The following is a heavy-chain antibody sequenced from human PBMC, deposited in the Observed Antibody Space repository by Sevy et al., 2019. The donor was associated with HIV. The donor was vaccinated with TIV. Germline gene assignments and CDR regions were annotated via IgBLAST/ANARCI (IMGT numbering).Heavy chain of an antibody. V-gene: IGHV3-11*01. J-gene: IGHJ5*02. D-gene: IGHD3-22*01. CDR2: ISRRGSTI. CDR3: ARENTMIEEPGWFDP. Sequence: GGSLRLSCAASGFTFSDYYMSWIRQAPGKGLEWISYISRRGSTIYYADSVKGRFTISRDNAKSSLYLQMNSLRAEDTAVYFYARENTMIEEPGWFDPWCQGTLVTVSS. CDR1: GFTFSDYY.